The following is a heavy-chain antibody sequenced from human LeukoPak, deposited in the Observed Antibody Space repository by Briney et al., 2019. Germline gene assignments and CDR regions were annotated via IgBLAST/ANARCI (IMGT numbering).Heavy chain of an antibody. V-gene: IGHV3-21*01. CDR1: GFTFSSYS. CDR2: ISSSSSYI. J-gene: IGHJ4*02. Sequence: GGSLRLSCAASGFTFSSYSMNWVRQAPGKGLEWVSSISSSSSYIYYADSVKGRFTISRDNAKNSLYLQMNSLRAEDTAMYYCARSRPWSDPSDYWGQGTLVTVSS. CDR3: ARSRPWSDPSDY.